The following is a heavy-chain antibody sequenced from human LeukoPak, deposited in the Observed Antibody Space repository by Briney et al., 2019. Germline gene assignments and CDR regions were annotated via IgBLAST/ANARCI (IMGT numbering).Heavy chain of an antibody. J-gene: IGHJ5*02. D-gene: IGHD3-3*01. CDR1: GFTFSSYG. V-gene: IGHV3-23*01. Sequence: GGSLRLSCAASGFTFSSYGMNWVRQAPGKGLEWVSVISGSGVSTYYADSVKGRFTISRDNSKNTLYLQMNSLRAEDTAVYYCAKGPRALFWSGGWFDPWGQGTLVTVSS. CDR3: AKGPRALFWSGGWFDP. CDR2: ISGSGVST.